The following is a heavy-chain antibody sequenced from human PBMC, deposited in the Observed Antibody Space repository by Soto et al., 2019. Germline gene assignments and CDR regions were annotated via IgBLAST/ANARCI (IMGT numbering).Heavy chain of an antibody. CDR2: MNPNSGNT. CDR1: GYTFTSYD. Sequence: ASVKVSCKASGYTFTSYDINWVRQATGQGLEWMGWMNPNSGNTGYAQKFQGRVTMTRNTSRSTAYMELSSLRSEDTAVYYCASGNYCSSTSCSLNYYYYGMDVWVQGTTVTVSS. V-gene: IGHV1-8*01. J-gene: IGHJ6*02. D-gene: IGHD2-2*01. CDR3: ASGNYCSSTSCSLNYYYYGMDV.